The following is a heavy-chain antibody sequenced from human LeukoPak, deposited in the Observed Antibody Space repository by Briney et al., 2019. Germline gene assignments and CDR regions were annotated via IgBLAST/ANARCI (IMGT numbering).Heavy chain of an antibody. CDR2: IIPIFGTA. CDR1: GYTFTSYG. CDR3: ARPSGWAVAGTRNWFDP. Sequence: ASVKVSCKASGYTFTSYGISWVRQAPGQGLEWMGGIIPIFGTANYAQKFQGRVTITADKSTSTAYMELSSLRSEDTAVYYCARPSGWAVAGTRNWFDPWGQGTLVTVSS. V-gene: IGHV1-69*06. D-gene: IGHD6-19*01. J-gene: IGHJ5*02.